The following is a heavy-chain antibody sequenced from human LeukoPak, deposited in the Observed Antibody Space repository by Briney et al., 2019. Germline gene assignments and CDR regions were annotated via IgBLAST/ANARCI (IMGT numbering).Heavy chain of an antibody. CDR1: GYTFTGYY. V-gene: IGHV1-18*04. CDR2: ISAYNGNT. J-gene: IGHJ4*02. D-gene: IGHD1-7*01. Sequence: GASVKVSCKASGYTFTGYYMHWVRQAPGQGLEWMGWISAYNGNTNYAQKLQGRVTMTTDTSTSTAYMELRSLRSDDTAVYYCARDQMGTCDYWGQGTLVTVSS. CDR3: ARDQMGTCDY.